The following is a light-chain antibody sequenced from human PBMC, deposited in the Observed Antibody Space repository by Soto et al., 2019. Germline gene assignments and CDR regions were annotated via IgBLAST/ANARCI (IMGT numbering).Light chain of an antibody. CDR1: QSVNSN. CDR2: GIS. Sequence: EMVMTQSPAILSVSPGESATLSCRASQSVNSNYLAWYQQHPGQPPRLLIYGISTRATGIPARFSGSGSGTEFSLTISRLEPEDFAVYYCQQYNNWPITFGQGTRLENK. V-gene: IGKV3-15*01. CDR3: QQYNNWPIT. J-gene: IGKJ5*01.